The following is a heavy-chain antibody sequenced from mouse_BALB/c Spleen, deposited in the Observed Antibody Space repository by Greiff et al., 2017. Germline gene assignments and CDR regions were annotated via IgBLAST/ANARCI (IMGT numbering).Heavy chain of an antibody. CDR1: GFTFSSYA. CDR3: ARDPLGYYAMDY. J-gene: IGHJ4*01. D-gene: IGHD4-1*01. V-gene: IGHV5-6-5*01. CDR2: ISSGGST. Sequence: DVKLVESGGGLVKPGGSLKLSCAASGFTFSSYAMSWVRQTPEKRLEWVASISSGGSTYYPDSVKGRFSISRDNARNILYLQMSSLRSEDTAMYYCARDPLGYYAMDYWGQGTSVTVSS.